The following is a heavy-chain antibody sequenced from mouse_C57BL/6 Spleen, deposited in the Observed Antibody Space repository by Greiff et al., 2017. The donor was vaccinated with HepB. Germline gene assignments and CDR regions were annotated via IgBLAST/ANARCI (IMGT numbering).Heavy chain of an antibody. CDR2: IYPGSGST. CDR1: GYTFTSYW. J-gene: IGHJ1*03. V-gene: IGHV1-55*01. CDR3: ARWYYGSRYFDV. Sequence: QVQLKQPGAELVKPGASVKMSCKASGYTFTSYWITWVKQRPGQGLEWIGDIYPGSGSTNYNEKFKSKATLTVDTSSSTAYMQLSSLTSEDSAVYYCARWYYGSRYFDVWGTGTTVTVSS. D-gene: IGHD1-1*01.